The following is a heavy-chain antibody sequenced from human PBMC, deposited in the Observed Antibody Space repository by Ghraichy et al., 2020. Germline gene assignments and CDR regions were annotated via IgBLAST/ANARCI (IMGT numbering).Heavy chain of an antibody. CDR3: ARHRRSSGLFGVVSDYYYYYGMDV. Sequence: SETLSLTCAVYGGSFSGYYWSWIRQPPGKGLEWIGEINHSGSTNYNPSLKSRVTISVDTSKNQFSLKLSSVTAADTAVYYCARHRRSSGLFGVVSDYYYYYGMDVWGQGTTVTVSS. CDR2: INHSGST. CDR1: GGSFSGYY. V-gene: IGHV4-34*01. D-gene: IGHD3-3*01. J-gene: IGHJ6*02.